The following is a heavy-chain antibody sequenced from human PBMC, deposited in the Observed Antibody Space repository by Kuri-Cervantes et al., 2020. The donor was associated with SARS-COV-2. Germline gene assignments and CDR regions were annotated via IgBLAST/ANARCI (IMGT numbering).Heavy chain of an antibody. CDR2: MFSSGST. J-gene: IGHJ1*01. V-gene: IGHV4-61*10. Sequence: ESLKISCTVSGGSISSGSYYWSWIRQPAGKGLEWVGHMFSSGSTNYNPSLKSRVTISVDTSKNQFSLKLSSVTAADTAVYYCARADTSSSSGYFQHWGQGTLVTVSS. CDR3: ARADTSSSSGYFQH. D-gene: IGHD6-6*01. CDR1: GGSISSGSYY.